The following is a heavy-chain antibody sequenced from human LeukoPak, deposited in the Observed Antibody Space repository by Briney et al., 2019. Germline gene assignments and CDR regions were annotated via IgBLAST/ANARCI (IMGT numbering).Heavy chain of an antibody. Sequence: PSGTLSLTCAVSGGSISSTNWWSWVRQPPGKGLEWIGEIYHSGSTNYNPSLKSRVTISVDTSKNQFSLKLSSVTAADTAVYYCARGDLGIATLPPLDYWGQGTLVTVSS. CDR1: GGSISSTNW. J-gene: IGHJ4*02. V-gene: IGHV4-4*02. D-gene: IGHD1-26*01. CDR2: IYHSGST. CDR3: ARGDLGIATLPPLDY.